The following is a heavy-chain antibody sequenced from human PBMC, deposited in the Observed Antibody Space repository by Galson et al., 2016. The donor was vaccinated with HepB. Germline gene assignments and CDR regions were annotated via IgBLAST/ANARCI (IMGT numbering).Heavy chain of an antibody. Sequence: SLRLSCAASGFSFNNYSMNWVRQAPGKGLEWVSSMSNTGSYIYYADSVKGRFTISRDNAKNSLYLQMNNLRPEDTAVYYCASGGRIAVAGKGEDYWGQGTLVTVSS. CDR2: MSNTGSYI. CDR3: ASGGRIAVAGKGEDY. V-gene: IGHV3-21*01. CDR1: GFSFNNYS. J-gene: IGHJ4*02. D-gene: IGHD6-19*01.